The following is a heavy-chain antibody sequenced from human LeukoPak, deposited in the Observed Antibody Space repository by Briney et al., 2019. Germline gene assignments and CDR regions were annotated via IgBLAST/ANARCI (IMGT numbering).Heavy chain of an antibody. CDR1: GFTFDDYA. D-gene: IGHD2-2*01. J-gene: IGHJ3*02. CDR2: ISWNSGSI. V-gene: IGHV3-9*01. CDR3: EKDEYQLPEGVFDI. Sequence: GGSLRLSCAASGFTFDDYAMHWVRQAPGKGREWVSGISWNSGSIGYADSVKGRFTISRDNAKNSLYLQMNSLRAEDTALYYCEKDEYQLPEGVFDIWGQGKMVTVSS.